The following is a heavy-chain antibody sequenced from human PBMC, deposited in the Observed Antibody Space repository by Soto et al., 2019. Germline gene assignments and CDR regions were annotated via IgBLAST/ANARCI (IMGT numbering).Heavy chain of an antibody. Sequence: QVQLVQSGAEVKKPGASVKVSCKASGNTFTSYYMHWVRQAPGQGLEWMGIINPSGGSTSYAQKFQGRVTMTRDTSTSTVYMELSSLRSEDTAVYYCARVAGDDGDYYYYGMDVWGQGTTVTVSS. CDR1: GNTFTSYY. D-gene: IGHD3-10*01. CDR2: INPSGGST. CDR3: ARVAGDDGDYYYYGMDV. V-gene: IGHV1-46*01. J-gene: IGHJ6*02.